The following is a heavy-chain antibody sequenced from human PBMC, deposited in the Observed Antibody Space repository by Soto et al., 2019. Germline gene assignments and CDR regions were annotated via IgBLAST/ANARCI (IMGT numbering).Heavy chain of an antibody. CDR1: GDSISTDY. V-gene: IGHV4-59*01. Sequence: PSETLSLTCTVSGDSISTDYWSWIRQSPGKGLEWIGFIYYGGSTNYNPSLKSRVTISVDTPKNQFSLKMSSVTAADTAVYYCARLATRYYFDYWGQGTLVTVSS. J-gene: IGHJ4*02. D-gene: IGHD1-1*01. CDR2: IYYGGST. CDR3: ARLATRYYFDY.